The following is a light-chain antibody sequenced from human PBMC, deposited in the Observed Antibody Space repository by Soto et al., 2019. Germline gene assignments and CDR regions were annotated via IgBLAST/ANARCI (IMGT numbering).Light chain of an antibody. J-gene: IGLJ1*01. V-gene: IGLV2-23*02. CDR2: EVS. CDR3: CSYAGTTYV. CDR1: SSDVGSYNL. Sequence: QSVLTQPASVSRSPGQSIAISCTGTSSDVGSYNLVSWYQQHPGKAPKLMIYEVSKRPSGVSNRFSGSKSGNTASLTISGLQAEDEADYYCCSYAGTTYVFVTGTKVTVL.